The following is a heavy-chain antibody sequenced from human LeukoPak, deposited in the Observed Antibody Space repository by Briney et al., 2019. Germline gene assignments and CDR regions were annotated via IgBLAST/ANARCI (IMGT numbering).Heavy chain of an antibody. D-gene: IGHD5-18*01. CDR2: IYYSGST. CDR3: ARFVHRLQLWLRPGRTDAFDI. CDR1: GGSISSSSYY. J-gene: IGHJ3*02. V-gene: IGHV4-61*05. Sequence: SETLSLTCTVSGGSISSSSYYWGWIRQPPGKGLEWIGYIYYSGSTNYNPSLKSRVTISVDTSKNQFSLKLSSVTAADTAVYYCARFVHRLQLWLRPGRTDAFDIWGQGTMVTVSS.